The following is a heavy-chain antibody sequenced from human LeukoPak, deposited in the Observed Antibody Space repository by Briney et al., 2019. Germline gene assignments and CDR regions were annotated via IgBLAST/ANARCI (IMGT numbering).Heavy chain of an antibody. CDR1: GFTFSSYW. V-gene: IGHV3-7*01. CDR3: ARGSSRSPRDAFDI. CDR2: IKQDGSEK. Sequence: GGSLRLSCAASGFTFSSYWMSWVRQAPGKGLEWVANIKQDGSEKYYVDSVKGRFTISRDNAKNSLYLQMNSLRAEDTAVYSCARGSSRSPRDAFDIWGQGTMVSVSS. J-gene: IGHJ3*02.